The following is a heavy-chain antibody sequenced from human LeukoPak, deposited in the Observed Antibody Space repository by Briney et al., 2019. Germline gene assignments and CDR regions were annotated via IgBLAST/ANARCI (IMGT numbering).Heavy chain of an antibody. CDR2: ISYDGSNK. Sequence: GRSLRLSCAASGFTFCSYAMHWVRQAPGKGLEWVAVISYDGSNKYYEDSVKGRFTISKDNSKNTLYLQMNSMRAEDTAVYYCARAYSSSWYDGSGTFDYWGQGTLVTVSS. D-gene: IGHD6-13*01. J-gene: IGHJ4*02. V-gene: IGHV3-30*04. CDR1: GFTFCSYA. CDR3: ARAYSSSWYDGSGTFDY.